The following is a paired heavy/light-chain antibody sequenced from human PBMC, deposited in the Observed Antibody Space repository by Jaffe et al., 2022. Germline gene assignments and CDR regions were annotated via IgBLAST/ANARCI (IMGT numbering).Light chain of an antibody. CDR3: QHYGSSVVT. V-gene: IGKV3-20*01. Sequence: EIVLTQSPGTLSLSPGERATLSCRASQSVSSSYLAWYQQQPGQAPRLLIYGASSRATGIPDRFSGSGSGTDFTLTISRLEPEDFAVYYCQHYGSSVVTFGPGTKVDIK. CDR2: GAS. CDR1: QSVSSSY. J-gene: IGKJ3*01.
Heavy chain of an antibody. CDR2: ISYSGVIT. Sequence: EVQLLESGGDLVQPGESLRLSCAASGFTFSSSDMNWVRQAPGKGLEWVSGISYSGVITEYADSVKGRFIISRDNSMNTLYLHMSSLRAEDTALYYCARFLTNRFDYWGQGTLVTVSS. V-gene: IGHV3-23*01. J-gene: IGHJ4*02. CDR3: ARFLTNRFDY. D-gene: IGHD2-21*01. CDR1: GFTFSSSD.